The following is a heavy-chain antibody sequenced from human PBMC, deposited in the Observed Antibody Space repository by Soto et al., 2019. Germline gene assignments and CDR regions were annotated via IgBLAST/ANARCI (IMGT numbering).Heavy chain of an antibody. J-gene: IGHJ4*02. CDR1: GFTLSDYY. V-gene: IGHV3-11*01. Sequence: QVQLVESGGGLVKPGGSLRLSCAASGFTLSDYYMSWIRQAPGKGLEWVSYISSSGSTIYYADSVKGRFTISRDNAKNSLYLQMNSLRAEDTAVYYCARDPEDIVVVPAATCPVDYWGQGTLVTVSS. D-gene: IGHD2-2*01. CDR3: ARDPEDIVVVPAATCPVDY. CDR2: ISSSGSTI.